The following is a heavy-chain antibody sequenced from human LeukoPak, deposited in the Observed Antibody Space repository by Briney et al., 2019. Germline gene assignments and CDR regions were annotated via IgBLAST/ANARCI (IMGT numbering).Heavy chain of an antibody. J-gene: IGHJ4*02. CDR2: INHSGST. CDR1: GGSFSGYY. V-gene: IGHV4-34*01. CDR3: ARRDVGDSGGYYFDY. Sequence: SETLSLTCAVYGGSFSGYYWSWIRQPPGKGLEWIGEINHSGSTSYNPSLKSRVTISVDTSKNQFSLKLSSVTAADTAVYYCARRDVGDSGGYYFDYWGQGTLVTVSS. D-gene: IGHD3-10*01.